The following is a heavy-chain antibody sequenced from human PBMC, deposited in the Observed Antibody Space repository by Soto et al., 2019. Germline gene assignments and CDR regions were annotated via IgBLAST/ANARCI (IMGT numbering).Heavy chain of an antibody. CDR1: GGSISSGGYY. CDR3: ARADPDASVGY. CDR2: TYYSGST. D-gene: IGHD2-15*01. Sequence: SETLSLTCTVSGGSISSGGYYWSWIRQHPGKGLEWIGYTYYSGSTYYNPSLKSRVTISVDTSKNQFSLRMNSMIAADTAVYYCARADPDASVGYWGQGTLVTAPQ. V-gene: IGHV4-31*03. J-gene: IGHJ4*02.